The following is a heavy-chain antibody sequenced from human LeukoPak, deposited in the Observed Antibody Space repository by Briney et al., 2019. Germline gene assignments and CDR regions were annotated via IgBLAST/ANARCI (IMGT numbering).Heavy chain of an antibody. Sequence: GGSLRLSCAASGFTFSSYVMHWVRQAPGKGLEWVAIISYDGSNEYYADSVKGRFTVSRDNSENTLYLHMNSLRDEDTALYYCAKEGQTVAGNGYFDSWGQGTLVTVSS. CDR3: AKEGQTVAGNGYFDS. D-gene: IGHD6-19*01. J-gene: IGHJ4*02. CDR1: GFTFSSYV. V-gene: IGHV3-30*04. CDR2: ISYDGSNE.